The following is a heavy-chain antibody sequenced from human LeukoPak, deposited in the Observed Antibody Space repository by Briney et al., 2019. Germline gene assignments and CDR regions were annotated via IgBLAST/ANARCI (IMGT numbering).Heavy chain of an antibody. CDR1: GYTLTELS. D-gene: IGHD3-10*01. J-gene: IGHJ3*02. CDR2: FDPEDGET. Sequence: ASVKVSCKVSGYTLTELSMHWVRQAPGKGLEWMGGFDPEDGETIYAQKFQGRVTMTEDTSTDTAYMELSSLRSEDTAVYYCPTGGSGSYYNGESGAFDIWGQGTMVTVSS. V-gene: IGHV1-24*01. CDR3: PTGGSGSYYNGESGAFDI.